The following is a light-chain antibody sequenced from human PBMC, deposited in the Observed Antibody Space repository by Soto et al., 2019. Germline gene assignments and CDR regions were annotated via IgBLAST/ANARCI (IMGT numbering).Light chain of an antibody. J-gene: IGKJ5*01. V-gene: IGKV1-39*01. CDR2: ATS. CDR3: QQSYNTPIT. Sequence: DIQMTQSPSSLSASLGDRVTITCRASRTIDNYLNWYQPKPGRAPELLVYATSSLQSGVPSRFTGGGSGTHFTLTISGLQPEDFATYFCQQSYNTPITFGQGTRLEI. CDR1: RTIDNY.